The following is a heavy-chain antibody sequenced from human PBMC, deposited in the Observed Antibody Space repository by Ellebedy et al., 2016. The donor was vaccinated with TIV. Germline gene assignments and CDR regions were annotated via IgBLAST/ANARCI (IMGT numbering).Heavy chain of an antibody. CDR3: ARDAYDSSDSYTPFDY. CDR2: ISYDGRNK. CDR1: GFTFSNYA. D-gene: IGHD3-22*01. Sequence: GGSLRLSXVASGFTFSNYATHWVRQAPGKGLEWVALISYDGRNKYYADSVKGRLTISRDNSKNTLYLQFNSLRAEDTAVYYCARDAYDSSDSYTPFDYWGQGTLVTVSS. J-gene: IGHJ4*02. V-gene: IGHV3-30*04.